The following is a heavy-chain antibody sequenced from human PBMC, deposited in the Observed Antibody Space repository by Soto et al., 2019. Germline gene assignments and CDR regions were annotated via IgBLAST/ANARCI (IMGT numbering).Heavy chain of an antibody. CDR3: ARDQAELGPGAFDI. Sequence: GGSLRLSCAASGFTFSSYAMSWVRQAPGKGLEWVSAISGSGGRTYYADSMKGRFTISRDNSKNTLYLQMNSLRAEDTAVYYCARDQAELGPGAFDIWGQGTMVTVSS. CDR2: ISGSGGRT. V-gene: IGHV3-23*01. D-gene: IGHD7-27*01. CDR1: GFTFSSYA. J-gene: IGHJ3*02.